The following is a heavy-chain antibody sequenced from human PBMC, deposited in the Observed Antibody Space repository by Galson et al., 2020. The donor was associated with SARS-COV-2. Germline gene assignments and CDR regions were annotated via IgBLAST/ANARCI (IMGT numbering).Heavy chain of an antibody. CDR2: IYYSGST. V-gene: IGHV4-59*01. CDR1: GGSISSYY. Sequence: SETLSLTYTVSGGSISSYYWSWIRQPPGKGLEWIGYIYYSGSTNYNPSLKSRVTISVDTSKNQYSLKLSSVTGADTAGYYCARGFDYWGQGTLVTVSS. J-gene: IGHJ4*02. CDR3: ARGFDY.